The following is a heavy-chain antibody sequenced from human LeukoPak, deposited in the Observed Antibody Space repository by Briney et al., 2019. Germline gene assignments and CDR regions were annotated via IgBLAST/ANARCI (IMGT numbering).Heavy chain of an antibody. J-gene: IGHJ4*02. CDR2: ISGSGGST. V-gene: IGHV3-23*01. CDR3: ARGVSGTYYLQTFDY. D-gene: IGHD1-26*01. Sequence: GGSLRLSCAASGFTFSSYAMSWVRQAPGKGLEWVSAISGSGGSTYYADSVKGRFTISGDNSKNTLYLQMNSLRAEDTAVYYCARGVSGTYYLQTFDYWGQGTLVTVSS. CDR1: GFTFSSYA.